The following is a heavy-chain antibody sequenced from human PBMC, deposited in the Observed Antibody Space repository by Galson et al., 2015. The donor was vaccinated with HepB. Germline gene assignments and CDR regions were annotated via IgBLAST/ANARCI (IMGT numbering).Heavy chain of an antibody. V-gene: IGHV1-2*02. Sequence: SVKVSCKASGYTFTGYYIHWVRQAPGQGLEWMGWINPNSGGTNYAQKFQGRVTMTRDTSISTAYMELSRLTSDDTAVYYCARDDEEQQLVRRYYYGMDVWGQGTTVTVSS. CDR3: ARDDEEQQLVRRYYYGMDV. CDR1: GYTFTGYY. CDR2: INPNSGGT. J-gene: IGHJ6*02. D-gene: IGHD6-13*01.